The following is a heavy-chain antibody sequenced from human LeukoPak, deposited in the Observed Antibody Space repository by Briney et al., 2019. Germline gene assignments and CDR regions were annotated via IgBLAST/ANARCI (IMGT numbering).Heavy chain of an antibody. Sequence: SETLSPTCTVSGGSISSDSYYWAWIRQPPGKGLEWIASIYYSGSTYYNPSLKSRVTISVDTSKNQFSLKLNSVTAADTAVYYCARRPVLLWFGESRNYYYYGMDVWGQGTTVTVSS. CDR1: GGSISSDSYY. CDR3: ARRPVLLWFGESRNYYYYGMDV. D-gene: IGHD3-10*01. V-gene: IGHV4-39*01. CDR2: IYYSGST. J-gene: IGHJ6*02.